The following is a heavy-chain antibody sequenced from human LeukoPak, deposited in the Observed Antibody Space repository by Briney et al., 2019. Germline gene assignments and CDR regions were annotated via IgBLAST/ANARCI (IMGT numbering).Heavy chain of an antibody. Sequence: PGRSLRLSCAASGFTFSSYGMHWVRQAPGKGLEWVAVIWYDGSNEYYAGSVKGRFTISRDNAKNTLYLQMNSLRAEDTAVYYCARDGYNLDVFDIWGQGTMVTVSS. J-gene: IGHJ3*02. CDR2: IWYDGSNE. V-gene: IGHV3-33*01. D-gene: IGHD5-24*01. CDR3: ARDGYNLDVFDI. CDR1: GFTFSSYG.